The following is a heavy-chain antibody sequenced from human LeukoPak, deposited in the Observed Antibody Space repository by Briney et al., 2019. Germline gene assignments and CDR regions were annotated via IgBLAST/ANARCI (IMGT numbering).Heavy chain of an antibody. CDR3: VKPTAGRWLAPFEN. J-gene: IGHJ4*02. D-gene: IGHD6-19*01. CDR2: ISSDGRTI. Sequence: GGSLRLSCAASEFMFSAYEMDWVRQGPGEGLEWISFISSDGRTIYYADSVKGRFTISRDNARNSLYLQMNSLRAEDTAVYYCVKPTAGRWLAPFENWGQGTLVTVSS. CDR1: EFMFSAYE. V-gene: IGHV3-48*03.